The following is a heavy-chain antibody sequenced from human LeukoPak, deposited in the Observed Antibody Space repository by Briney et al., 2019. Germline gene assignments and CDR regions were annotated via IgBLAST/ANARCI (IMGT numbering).Heavy chain of an antibody. CDR3: ARDRTLVPAAMVDY. CDR2: ISAYNGNT. Sequence: GASVKVSCKASGGTFSSYAISWVRQAPGQGLEWMGWISAYNGNTNYAQKLQGRVTMTTDTSTSTAYMELRSLRSDDTAVYYCARDRTLVPAAMVDYWGQGTLVTVSS. CDR1: GGTFSSYA. V-gene: IGHV1-18*01. D-gene: IGHD2-2*01. J-gene: IGHJ4*02.